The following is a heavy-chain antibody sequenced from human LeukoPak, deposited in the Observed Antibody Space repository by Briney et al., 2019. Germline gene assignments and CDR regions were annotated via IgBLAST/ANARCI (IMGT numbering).Heavy chain of an antibody. CDR2: ISGSGGST. J-gene: IGHJ4*02. CDR1: GFSFSSYA. Sequence: GGSLRLSCAASGFSFSSYAMSWVRQAPGKGLEWVSTISGSGGSTYYADSVKGRFTISRDNSKNTLYLRMNSLRAEDTAIYFCAKDRIAVASYFDYWGQGTLVTVSS. V-gene: IGHV3-23*01. D-gene: IGHD6-19*01. CDR3: AKDRIAVASYFDY.